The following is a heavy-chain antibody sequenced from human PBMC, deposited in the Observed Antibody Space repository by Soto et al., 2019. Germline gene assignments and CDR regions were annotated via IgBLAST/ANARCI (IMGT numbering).Heavy chain of an antibody. J-gene: IGHJ4*02. CDR1: GFTFSSNA. CDR2: ISGSGGST. Sequence: GGSLRLSCAASGFTFSSNAMIWVRQAPGKGLEWVSAISGSGGSTYYADSVKGRFTISRDNSKNTLYLQMNSLRAEDTAVYYCAKRDSAGTSLLVDYWGQGTLVTVSS. D-gene: IGHD2-2*01. V-gene: IGHV3-23*01. CDR3: AKRDSAGTSLLVDY.